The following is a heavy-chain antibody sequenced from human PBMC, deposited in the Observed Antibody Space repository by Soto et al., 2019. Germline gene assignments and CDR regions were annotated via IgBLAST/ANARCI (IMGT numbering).Heavy chain of an antibody. Sequence: DSGPTLVNPTQTLTLTCTFSGFSLSTSGVGVGWIRQPPGKALEWLALIYWNDDKRYSPSLKSRLTITKDTSKNQVVLTMTNMDPVDTATYYCAHSGSSSWSQGYYYYGMDVWGQGTTVTVSS. CDR3: AHSGSSSWSQGYYYYGMDV. CDR1: GFSLSTSGVG. D-gene: IGHD6-13*01. V-gene: IGHV2-5*01. CDR2: IYWNDDK. J-gene: IGHJ6*02.